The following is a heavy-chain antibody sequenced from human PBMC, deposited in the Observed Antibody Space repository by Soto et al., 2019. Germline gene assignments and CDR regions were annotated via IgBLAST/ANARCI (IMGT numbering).Heavy chain of an antibody. CDR2: IYSGGST. CDR1: GFTVSSNY. CDR3: ASLVSQQLNYYYYYMDV. V-gene: IGHV3-66*01. J-gene: IGHJ6*03. D-gene: IGHD6-13*01. Sequence: GGSLRLSCAASGFTVSSNYMSWVRQAPGKGLEWVSVIYSGGSTYYADSVKGRFTISRDNSKNTLYLQMNSLRAEDTAVYYCASLVSQQLNYYYYYMDVWGKGTTVTVSS.